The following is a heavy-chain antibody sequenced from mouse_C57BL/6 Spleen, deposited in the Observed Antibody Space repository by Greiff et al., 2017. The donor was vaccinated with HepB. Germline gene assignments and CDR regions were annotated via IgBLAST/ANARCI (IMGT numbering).Heavy chain of an antibody. V-gene: IGHV1-50*01. J-gene: IGHJ4*01. CDR3: AKAYYSNYGYAMDY. D-gene: IGHD2-5*01. Sequence: QVQLQQSGAELVKPGASVKLSCKASGYTFTSYWMQWVKQRPGPGLEWIGEIDPSDSYTNYNQKFKGKATLTVDTSSSTAYMQLSSLTSEDSAVYYCAKAYYSNYGYAMDYWGQGTSVTVSS. CDR1: GYTFTSYW. CDR2: IDPSDSYT.